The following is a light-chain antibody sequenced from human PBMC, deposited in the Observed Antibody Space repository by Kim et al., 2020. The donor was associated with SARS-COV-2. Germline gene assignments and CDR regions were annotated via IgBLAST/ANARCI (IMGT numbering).Light chain of an antibody. J-gene: IGLJ3*02. V-gene: IGLV2-23*02. CDR3: CSYARSSTLV. Sequence: QSITLSCTGTSSDIGIYNLVSWFQHYPGKAPKLIIYDVTDRPSGVSDRFSGSKSGNTASLTISGLQAEDEADYYCCSYARSSTLVFGGGTQLTVL. CDR2: DVT. CDR1: SSDIGIYNL.